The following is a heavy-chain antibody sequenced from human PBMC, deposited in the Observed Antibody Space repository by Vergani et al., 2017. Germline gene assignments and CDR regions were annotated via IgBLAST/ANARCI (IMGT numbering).Heavy chain of an antibody. CDR1: GFTLGDYA. D-gene: IGHD3-3*01. Sequence: EVHLVESGGGLVQPGRSLRLSCSGSGFTLGDYAMTWVRQAPGKGLEWVAFIWSKPYGGTTEYAASVKGRFTISRDDSKNTLYLQMNSLKTEDTAVYYCTTERGDYXFWSGYYTGGYFDYWGQGTLVTVSS. CDR3: TTERGDYXFWSGYYTGGYFDY. J-gene: IGHJ4*02. V-gene: IGHV3-49*04. CDR2: IWSKPYGGTT.